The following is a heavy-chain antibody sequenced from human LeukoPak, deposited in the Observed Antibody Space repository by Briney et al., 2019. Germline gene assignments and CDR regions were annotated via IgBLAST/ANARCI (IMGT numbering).Heavy chain of an antibody. Sequence: GGSLRLSCAASGFTFSSYAMHWVRQAPGTGLEWVAVISYDGSNKYYADSVKGRFTISRDNSKNTLYLQMNSLRAEDTAVYYCARAQAQYCSSTSCPCGMDVWGQGTTVTVSS. V-gene: IGHV3-30-3*01. CDR2: ISYDGSNK. J-gene: IGHJ6*02. CDR3: ARAQAQYCSSTSCPCGMDV. CDR1: GFTFSSYA. D-gene: IGHD2-2*01.